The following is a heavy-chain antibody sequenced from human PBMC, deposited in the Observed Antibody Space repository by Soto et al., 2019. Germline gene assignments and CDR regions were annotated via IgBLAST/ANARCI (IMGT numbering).Heavy chain of an antibody. V-gene: IGHV3-23*01. Sequence: EVQLLESGGGLVQPGGSLRLSCAASGFTFSSYAMNWVRQAPGKGLEWVSVISGSDGSTYYPDSVRGRFTISSDNSKNTLKLQMTSLRAEDPAVYYCARRSSSWYFDSWGQGTLVTVSS. J-gene: IGHJ4*02. CDR2: ISGSDGST. CDR1: GFTFSSYA. D-gene: IGHD6-13*01. CDR3: ARRSSSWYFDS.